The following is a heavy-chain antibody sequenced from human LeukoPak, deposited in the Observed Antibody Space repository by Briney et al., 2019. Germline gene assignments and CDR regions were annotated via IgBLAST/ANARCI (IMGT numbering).Heavy chain of an antibody. D-gene: IGHD2-15*01. CDR1: GYTFTSYG. J-gene: IGHJ6*04. CDR2: ISAYNGNT. V-gene: IGHV1-18*04. Sequence: ASVKVSCKASGYTFTSYGISWVRQAPGQGLEWMGWISAYNGNTNYAQKLQGRVTMTTDTSTSTAYMELRSLRSDDTAVYYCARDRPYIVGGGAAGWDGNDGLGKGATVPGSS. CDR3: ARDRPYIVGGGAAGWDGNDG.